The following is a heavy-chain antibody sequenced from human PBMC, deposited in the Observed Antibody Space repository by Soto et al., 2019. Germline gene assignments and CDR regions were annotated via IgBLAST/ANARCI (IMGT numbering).Heavy chain of an antibody. CDR3: ARGHYYYAMDV. V-gene: IGHV4-30-2*01. J-gene: IGHJ6*02. CDR2: ISHGGSP. CDR1: GRSVSSGVFS. Sequence: SETLSLTCAVSGRSVSSGVFSWNWIRQPPGQGLEWIGYISHGGSPHYTPSLRSRVSISVDRSTNVISLNLTSMTPADTAVYFCARGHYYYAMDVWGQGTTVTVSS.